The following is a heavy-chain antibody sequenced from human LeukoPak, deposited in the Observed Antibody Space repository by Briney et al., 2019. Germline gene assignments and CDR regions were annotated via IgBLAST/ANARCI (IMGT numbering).Heavy chain of an antibody. V-gene: IGHV1-2*02. CDR3: ARDLKGGWFGESITAEFDY. D-gene: IGHD3-10*01. CDR2: INPNSGGT. Sequence: ASVTVSCKASGYTFTVYYMHWVRQAPGQGLEWMGWINPNSGGTNYTQNFQGRVTMTRDTSLSTPYMELSRLRSDDTPVYYCARDLKGGWFGESITAEFDYWGQGTLVTVSS. J-gene: IGHJ4*02. CDR1: GYTFTVYY.